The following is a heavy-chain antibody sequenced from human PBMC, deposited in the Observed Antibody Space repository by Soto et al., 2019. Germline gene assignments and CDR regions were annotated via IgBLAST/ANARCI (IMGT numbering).Heavy chain of an antibody. Sequence: PGGSLRLSCAASGFTFSSYWISWVRQAPGKGLEWVANIKQDGSEKYYVDSVKGRFTISRDNAKNSLYLQMNSLRAEDTAVYYCARDRDVRTTYYFDYWGQGTLVTVS. D-gene: IGHD4-17*01. CDR3: ARDRDVRTTYYFDY. CDR2: IKQDGSEK. J-gene: IGHJ4*02. V-gene: IGHV3-7*03. CDR1: GFTFSSYW.